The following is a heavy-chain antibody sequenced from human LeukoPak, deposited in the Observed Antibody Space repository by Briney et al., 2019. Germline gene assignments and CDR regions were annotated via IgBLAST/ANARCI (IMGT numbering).Heavy chain of an antibody. CDR3: ARDSGYSSFDY. D-gene: IGHD5-18*01. V-gene: IGHV3-30*02. CDR2: IQFDGSNE. Sequence: GGSLRLSCTASGFIFSTYGMHWVRQAPGKGLEWVAFIQFDGSNEYYADSVKGRFTISRDNSKNTLYLQMNSLRAEDTAVYYCARDSGYSSFDYWGQGTLVTVSS. CDR1: GFIFSTYG. J-gene: IGHJ4*02.